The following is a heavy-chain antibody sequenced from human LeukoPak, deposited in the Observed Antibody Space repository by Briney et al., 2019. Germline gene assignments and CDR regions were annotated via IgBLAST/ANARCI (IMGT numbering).Heavy chain of an antibody. Sequence: ASVKVSCKASGYTFTSYDINWVRQATGQGLEWMGWMNPNSGNTGYAQKFQGRVTMTRNTSISTAYMELSSLRSEDTAVYYCASREDCSSTSCYADDAFDIWGQGTKVTVSS. CDR1: GYTFTSYD. V-gene: IGHV1-8*01. D-gene: IGHD2-2*01. J-gene: IGHJ3*02. CDR2: MNPNSGNT. CDR3: ASREDCSSTSCYADDAFDI.